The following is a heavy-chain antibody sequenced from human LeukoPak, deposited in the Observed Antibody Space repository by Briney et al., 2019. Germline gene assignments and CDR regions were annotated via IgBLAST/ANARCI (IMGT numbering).Heavy chain of an antibody. Sequence: GGSLRLSCAASGFTFGSYWMSWVRQAPGKGLEWVANIKQDGSEKYYVDSVKGRFTISRDNAKNSLYLQMNTLRAEDTAVYYCAKGGSAKFDYWGQGTLVTVSS. CDR1: GFTFGSYW. CDR3: AKGGSAKFDY. V-gene: IGHV3-7*03. D-gene: IGHD6-25*01. J-gene: IGHJ4*02. CDR2: IKQDGSEK.